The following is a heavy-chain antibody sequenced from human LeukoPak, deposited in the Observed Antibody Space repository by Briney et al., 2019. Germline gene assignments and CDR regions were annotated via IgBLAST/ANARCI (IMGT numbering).Heavy chain of an antibody. Sequence: SETLSLTCTVSGGSISSSSSYWGWIRQPPGKGLERIGSIYYSGSTYYNPSLKSRVTISVDTSKNQFSLKLSSVTAADTAVYYCARNYYGSGSRGYFDYWGQGTLVTVSS. D-gene: IGHD3-10*01. CDR2: IYYSGST. CDR1: GGSISSSSSY. J-gene: IGHJ4*02. V-gene: IGHV4-39*01. CDR3: ARNYYGSGSRGYFDY.